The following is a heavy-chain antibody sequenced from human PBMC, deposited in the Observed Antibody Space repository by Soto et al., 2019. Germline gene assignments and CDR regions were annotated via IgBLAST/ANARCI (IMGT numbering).Heavy chain of an antibody. CDR1: GTSISSTNYY. J-gene: IGHJ4*02. CDR2: IYYTGMT. CDR3: ARDKITGLFDY. V-gene: IGHV4-39*07. Sequence: SETLSLTCTVSGTSISSTNYYWGWIRQPPGKGLEWITSIYYTGMTNYNPSLKSRVTISVDTSKNQFSLKLTSVTAADTAVYYCARDKITGLFDYWGQGTLVTVSS. D-gene: IGHD2-8*02.